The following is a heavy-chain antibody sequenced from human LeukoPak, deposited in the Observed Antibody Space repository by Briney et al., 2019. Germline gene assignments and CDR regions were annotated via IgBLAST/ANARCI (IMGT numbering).Heavy chain of an antibody. CDR1: GYTFTGYY. J-gene: IGHJ5*02. CDR3: ARDFEWRPKTWYWFDP. V-gene: IGHV1-2*02. D-gene: IGHD3-3*01. Sequence: GASVKVSCKASGYTFTGYYMHWVRQAPGQGLEWMGWINPNSGGTNYAQKFQGRVTMTRDTSISTAYMELSRLRSDDTAVYYCARDFEWRPKTWYWFDPWGQGTLVTVSS. CDR2: INPNSGGT.